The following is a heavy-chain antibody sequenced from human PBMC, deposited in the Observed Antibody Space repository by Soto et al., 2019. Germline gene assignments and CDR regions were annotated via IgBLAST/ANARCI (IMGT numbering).Heavy chain of an antibody. CDR2: ISSSSSYI. J-gene: IGHJ6*02. CDR1: GFTFSSYS. V-gene: IGHV3-21*01. CDR3: ARDHMDTAVYGMDV. D-gene: IGHD5-18*01. Sequence: EVQLVASGGGLVKPGGSLRLSCAASGFTFSSYSMNWVRQAPGKGLEWVSSISSSSSYIYYADSVKGRFTISRDNAKNSLYLQMNSLRAEDTAVYYCARDHMDTAVYGMDVWGQGTTVTVSS.